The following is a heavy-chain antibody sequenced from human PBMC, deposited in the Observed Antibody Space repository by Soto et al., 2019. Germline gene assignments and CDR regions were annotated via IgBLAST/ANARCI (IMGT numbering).Heavy chain of an antibody. D-gene: IGHD3-3*01. CDR1: GFTFTSYG. V-gene: IGHV1-18*01. Sequence: VPVKVSCKASGFTFTSYGICWVRQAPGQGLEWMGWISAYNGNTNYAQKLQGRVTMTTDTSTSTAYMELRSLRSDDTAVYYCAMGSNAFWSGLSFDYWGQGTLVTVSS. J-gene: IGHJ4*02. CDR3: AMGSNAFWSGLSFDY. CDR2: ISAYNGNT.